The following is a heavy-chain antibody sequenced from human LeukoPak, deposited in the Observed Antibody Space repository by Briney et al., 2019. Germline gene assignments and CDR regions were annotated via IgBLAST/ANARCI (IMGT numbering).Heavy chain of an antibody. J-gene: IGHJ4*02. CDR3: AREMSITMIVVVTPPFDY. Sequence: GGSLRLSCAASGFTFSSYAMHWVRQAPGKGLEWVAVISYDGSNKYYADSVKGRFTISGDNSKNTLYLQMNSLRAEDTAVYYCAREMSITMIVVVTPPFDYWGQGTLVTVSS. D-gene: IGHD3-22*01. V-gene: IGHV3-30-3*01. CDR2: ISYDGSNK. CDR1: GFTFSSYA.